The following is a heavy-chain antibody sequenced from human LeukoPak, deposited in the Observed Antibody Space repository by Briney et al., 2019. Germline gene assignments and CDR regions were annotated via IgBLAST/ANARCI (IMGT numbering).Heavy chain of an antibody. D-gene: IGHD6-6*01. CDR2: IYYSGAT. Sequence: SETLSFTCTLSGGSISSRYWSWLRPPPGKGLEWIGSIYYSGATNYNPSLQGRVSISEDTSKIQFSLKLSSVTAADTAVYYRARWQYTISSGWFDPWGQGTLVTVSS. V-gene: IGHV4-59*08. CDR3: ARWQYTISSGWFDP. CDR1: GGSISSRY. J-gene: IGHJ5*02.